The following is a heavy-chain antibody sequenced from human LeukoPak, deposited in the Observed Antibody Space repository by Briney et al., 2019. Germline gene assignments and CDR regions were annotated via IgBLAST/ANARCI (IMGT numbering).Heavy chain of an antibody. CDR3: ARGRGPFDY. V-gene: IGHV1-8*01. CDR1: GYTLTSYD. Sequence: ASVKVSCKASGYTLTSYDINRVRQATGQGLEWIGWMNPNSVNTGYAQTFQRRVTMTRNTSISTAYMELSSLRSEDTAVYYWARGRGPFDYWGQGTLVTVSS. CDR2: MNPNSVNT. J-gene: IGHJ4*02.